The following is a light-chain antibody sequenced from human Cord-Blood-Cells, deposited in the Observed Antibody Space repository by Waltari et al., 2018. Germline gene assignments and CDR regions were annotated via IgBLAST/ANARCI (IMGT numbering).Light chain of an antibody. V-gene: IGLV3-1*01. Sequence: ELAVPGTGVGSRVQPGGRPIIKKKLGAKSACWYQQKPGQSHVLVIYQDSKRPSGIPERFSGSNSGNSATLTITETRAMDEAEYDCQARESRTGVFGGGTKLTVL. J-gene: IGLJ3*02. CDR1: KLGAKS. CDR2: QDS. CDR3: QARESRTGV.